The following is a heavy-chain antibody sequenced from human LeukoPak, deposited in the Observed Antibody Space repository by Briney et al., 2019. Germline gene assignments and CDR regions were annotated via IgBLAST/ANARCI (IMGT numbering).Heavy chain of an antibody. CDR3: ARGDLVAAAGTTGWFDP. Sequence: GASVKVSCKASGYTFTSYGISWVRQAPGQGLEWMGWISAYNGNTNYAQKLQGRVTMTTDTSTSTAYMELRSLRSDDTAVYYCARGDLVAAAGTTGWFDPWGQGTLVTASS. CDR2: ISAYNGNT. D-gene: IGHD6-13*01. V-gene: IGHV1-18*01. J-gene: IGHJ5*02. CDR1: GYTFTSYG.